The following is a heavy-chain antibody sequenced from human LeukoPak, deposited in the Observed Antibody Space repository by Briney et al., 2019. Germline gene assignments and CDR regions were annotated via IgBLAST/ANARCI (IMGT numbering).Heavy chain of an antibody. CDR2: ISAYNGNT. J-gene: IGHJ5*02. D-gene: IGHD2-15*01. Sequence: ASVKVSCKASGYSFKSYGISWVRQAPGQGLEWMGWISAYNGNTNYAQKFQGRVTMTTDTSTSSAYMELRSLRSDDTAVYYCTRAAADNWFDPWGQGTLVTVSS. V-gene: IGHV1-18*01. CDR3: TRAAADNWFDP. CDR1: GYSFKSYG.